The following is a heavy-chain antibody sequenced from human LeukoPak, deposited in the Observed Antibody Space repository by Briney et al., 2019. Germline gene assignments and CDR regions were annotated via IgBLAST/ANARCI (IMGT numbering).Heavy chain of an antibody. CDR2: IYSGGST. V-gene: IGHV3-53*04. D-gene: IGHD6-19*01. Sequence: GGSLRLSCAASGFTVSSNYMSWVRQAPGKGLEWVSVIYSGGSTYYADSVKGRFTISRHNSKNTQYLQMNSLRAEDTAVYYCARLVWSSGWYYPDYLGQGNLVNGSS. J-gene: IGHJ4*03. CDR3: ARLVWSSGWYYPDY. CDR1: GFTVSSNY.